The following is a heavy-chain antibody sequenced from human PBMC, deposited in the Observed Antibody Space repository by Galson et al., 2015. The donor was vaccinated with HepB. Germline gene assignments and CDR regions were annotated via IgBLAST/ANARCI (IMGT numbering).Heavy chain of an antibody. CDR2: ISSSSSTI. CDR1: GLTFSSYS. Sequence: LRLSCAASGLTFSSYSMNWVRQAPGQGLEGVSYISSSSSTIYYADSVKGRFTISRDNAKNSLYLQMNSLRDEDTAVYYCARAVGDSSGYYLYYYYYGMDVWGQGTTVTVSS. CDR3: ARAVGDSSGYYLYYYYYGMDV. D-gene: IGHD3-22*01. V-gene: IGHV3-48*02. J-gene: IGHJ6*02.